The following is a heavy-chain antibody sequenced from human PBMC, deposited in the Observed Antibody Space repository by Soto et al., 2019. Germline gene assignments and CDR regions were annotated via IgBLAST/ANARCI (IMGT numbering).Heavy chain of an antibody. D-gene: IGHD1-7*01. V-gene: IGHV1-69*13. J-gene: IGHJ5*02. CDR1: GGTFSSYA. CDR2: IIPIFGTA. Sequence: GASVKVSCKASGGTFSSYAISWVRQAPGQGLEWMGGIIPIFGTANYAQKFQGRVTITADESTSTAYMELSSLRSEDTAVYYCARGRYNWNYVKEIHWFDPWGQGTLVTVSS. CDR3: ARGRYNWNYVKEIHWFDP.